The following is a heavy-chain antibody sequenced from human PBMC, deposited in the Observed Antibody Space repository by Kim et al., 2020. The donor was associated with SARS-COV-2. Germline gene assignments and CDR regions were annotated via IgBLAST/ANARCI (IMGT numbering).Heavy chain of an antibody. D-gene: IGHD5-12*01. CDR3: AKDIVATIRVGGNWFDL. CDR1: GFTFSSYA. CDR2: ISGSGGST. J-gene: IGHJ5*02. V-gene: IGHV3-23*01. Sequence: GGSLRLSCAASGFTFSSYAMSWVRQAPGKGLEWVSAISGSGGSTYYADSVKGRFTISRDNSKNTLYLQMNSLRAEDTAVYYCAKDIVATIRVGGNWFDLWGQGTLVTVSS.